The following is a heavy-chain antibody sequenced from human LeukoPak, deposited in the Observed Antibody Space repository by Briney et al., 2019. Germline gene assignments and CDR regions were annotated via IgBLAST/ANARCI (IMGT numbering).Heavy chain of an antibody. Sequence: HAGGSLTLFCAPSGFVFTTFRMHWARHAPGGRLEWVAFVAKDEVTKYYADSVKGRFTISRDTSKSTLYLEMNSLRTEDTAVYYCAKSYVLHHFHSWREGGPLSVSS. D-gene: IGHD3-10*02. CDR1: GFVFTTFR. CDR2: VAKDEVTK. V-gene: IGHV3-30*02. CDR3: AKSYVLHHFHS. J-gene: IGHJ5*02.